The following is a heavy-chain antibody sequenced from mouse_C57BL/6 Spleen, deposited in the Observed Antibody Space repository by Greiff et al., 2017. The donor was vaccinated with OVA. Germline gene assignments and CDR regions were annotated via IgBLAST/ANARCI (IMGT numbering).Heavy chain of an antibody. D-gene: IGHD2-2*01. J-gene: IGHJ3*01. CDR1: GYTFTSYW. V-gene: IGHV1-64*01. CDR3: ARPLYGYDGGFAY. Sequence: QVQLQQPGAELVKPGASVKLSCKASGYTFTSYWMHWVKQRPGQGLEWIGMIHPNSGSTNYNEKFKSKATLTVDKSSSTAYMQLSSLTSEDSAVYYCARPLYGYDGGFAYWGQGTLVTVSA. CDR2: IHPNSGST.